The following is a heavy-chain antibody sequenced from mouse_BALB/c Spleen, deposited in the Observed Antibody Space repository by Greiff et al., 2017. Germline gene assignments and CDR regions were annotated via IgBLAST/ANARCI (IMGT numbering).Heavy chain of an antibody. Sequence: EVQLQQSGAELVKPGASVKLSCTASGFNIKDTYMHWVKQRPEQGLEWIGRIDSANGNTKYDPKFQGKATITADTSSNTAYLQLSSLTSEDTAVYYCARRGATGFYAMDYWGQGTSVTVSS. CDR2: IDSANGNT. CDR3: ARRGATGFYAMDY. CDR1: GFNIKDTY. V-gene: IGHV14-3*02. J-gene: IGHJ4*01.